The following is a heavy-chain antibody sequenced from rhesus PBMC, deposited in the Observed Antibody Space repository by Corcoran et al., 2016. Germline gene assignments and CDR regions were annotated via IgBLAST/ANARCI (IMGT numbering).Heavy chain of an antibody. J-gene: IGHJ4*01. CDR3: AIGSYYLDY. CDR2: ITYSGST. V-gene: IGHV4-122*02. D-gene: IGHD3-16*01. Sequence: QVQLQESGPGLVKPSETLSPTCAVSGGSISSGYYSWSWIRQPPGKGLEWIGYITYSGSTSYNPSLKSRVTISRDTSKNQFSLKLSSVTAADTAVYYCAIGSYYLDYWGQGVLVTVSS. CDR1: GGSISSGYYS.